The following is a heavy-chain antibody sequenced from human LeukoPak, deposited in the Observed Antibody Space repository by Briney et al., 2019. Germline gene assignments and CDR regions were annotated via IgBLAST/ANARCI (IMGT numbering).Heavy chain of an antibody. J-gene: IGHJ6*02. CDR3: ARDYGEPPYYYYGMDV. V-gene: IGHV3-7*01. Sequence: GGSPRLSCAASGFTFSSYWMSWVRQAPGKGLEWVANIKQDGSEKYYVDSVKGRFTISRDNAKNSLYLQMNSLRAEDTAVYYCARDYGEPPYYYYGMDVWGQGTTVTVSS. D-gene: IGHD4-17*01. CDR1: GFTFSSYW. CDR2: IKQDGSEK.